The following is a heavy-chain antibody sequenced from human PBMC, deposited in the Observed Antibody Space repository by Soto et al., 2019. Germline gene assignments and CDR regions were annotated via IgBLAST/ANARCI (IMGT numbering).Heavy chain of an antibody. J-gene: IGHJ6*02. D-gene: IGHD2-2*01. CDR2: MNPNSGNT. CDR3: ARGPYWVPYYYYGMDV. V-gene: IGHV1-8*01. Sequence: ASVKVSCKASGYTFTSYDINWVRQATGRGLEWMGWMNPNSGNTGYAQKFQGRVTMTRNTSISTAYMELSSLRSEDTAVYYCARGPYWVPYYYYGMDVWGQGTTVTVSS. CDR1: GYTFTSYD.